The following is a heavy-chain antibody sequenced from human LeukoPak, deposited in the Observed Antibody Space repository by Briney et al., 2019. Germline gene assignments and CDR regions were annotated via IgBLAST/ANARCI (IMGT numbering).Heavy chain of an antibody. CDR3: ARDYRSGSIDY. CDR1: GFTLSSYW. J-gene: IGHJ4*02. V-gene: IGHV3-7*01. CDR2: IKQDGSEK. D-gene: IGHD3-3*01. Sequence: PGGSLRLSCAASGFTLSSYWMSWVRQAPGKGLEWVANIKQDGSEKYYVDSVKGRFTISRDNAENSLYLQMISLRAEDTAVYYCARDYRSGSIDYWGQGTLVTVSS.